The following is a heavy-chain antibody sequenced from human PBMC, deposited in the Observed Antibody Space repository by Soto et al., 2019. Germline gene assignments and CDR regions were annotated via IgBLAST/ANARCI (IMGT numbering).Heavy chain of an antibody. CDR3: TRILWSSRRDALDI. V-gene: IGHV3-23*01. CDR2: IGTSGTLT. Sequence: DVQLLESGGDLVQPGGSLRLSCIASGFTFRSYAMAWVRQAPGEDLEWVSAIGTSGTLTLYADSVKSRFSISRDDSRNTVSLQMNSLGVEDTATYYCTRILWSSRRDALDIWGQGTTVTVSS. J-gene: IGHJ6*02. CDR1: GFTFRSYA. D-gene: IGHD2-21*01.